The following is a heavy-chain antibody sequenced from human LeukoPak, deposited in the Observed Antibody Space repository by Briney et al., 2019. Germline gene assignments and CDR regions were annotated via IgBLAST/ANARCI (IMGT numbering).Heavy chain of an antibody. CDR2: VYYSGST. J-gene: IGHJ4*02. Sequence: SSETLSLTCTVSGGSISSSSYYWGWIRQPPGKGMEWIGSVYYSGSTYYNPSLKSRVTISVDTSKNQFSLKLSSVTAADTAVYYCARDGYSSSRGNYWGQGTLVTVSS. CDR3: ARDGYSSSRGNY. D-gene: IGHD6-13*01. CDR1: GGSISSSSYY. V-gene: IGHV4-39*07.